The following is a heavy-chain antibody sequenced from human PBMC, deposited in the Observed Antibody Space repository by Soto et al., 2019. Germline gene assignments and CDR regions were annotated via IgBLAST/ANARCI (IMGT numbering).Heavy chain of an antibody. CDR1: GFDFSNYA. CDR2: ISGTGVPT. V-gene: IGHV3-23*01. CDR3: AKSFCSSSSCFFLWVDP. D-gene: IGHD2-2*01. J-gene: IGHJ5*02. Sequence: GGSVRLSXAASGFDFSNYAMSWVRQAPGKGLECISLISGTGVPTLYAESVKGRFSVSRDNSKDTLFLEMNNLRVDDTAMYYCAKSFCSSSSCFFLWVDPWGPGTLVTVSS.